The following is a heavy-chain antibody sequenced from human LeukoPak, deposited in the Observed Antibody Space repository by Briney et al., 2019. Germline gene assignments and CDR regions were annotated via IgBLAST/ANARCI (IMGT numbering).Heavy chain of an antibody. CDR2: IKQDGSEK. V-gene: IGHV3-7*01. D-gene: IGHD6-19*01. CDR1: GFIFSSSW. Sequence: PGGSLRLSCAASGFIFSSSWMSWVRQAPGKGLEWVAYIKQDGSEKYYVDSVKGRFTISRDNAESSLYLQMNSLRAEDTAVYYCAKGGWCPDCWGRGTLVSVSS. J-gene: IGHJ4*02. CDR3: AKGGWCPDC.